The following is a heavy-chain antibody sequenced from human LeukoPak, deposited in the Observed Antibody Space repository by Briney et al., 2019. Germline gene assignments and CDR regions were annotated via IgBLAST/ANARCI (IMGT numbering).Heavy chain of an antibody. V-gene: IGHV4-39*01. CDR1: GDSISSSSYY. Sequence: PSETLSLTCTVSGDSISSSSYYWGWIRQPPGKGLEWIGSVYHSGSTYHTPSLKSRVTISVDTSKNQFSLKLSSVTAADTAVYYCARIGGHAFDIWGQGTMVTVSS. CDR3: ARIGGHAFDI. J-gene: IGHJ3*02. CDR2: VYHSGST. D-gene: IGHD3-10*01.